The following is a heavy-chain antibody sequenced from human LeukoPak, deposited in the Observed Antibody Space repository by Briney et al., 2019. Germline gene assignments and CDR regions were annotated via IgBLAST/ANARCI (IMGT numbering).Heavy chain of an antibody. V-gene: IGHV3-30*04. D-gene: IGHD3-10*01. CDR3: ARDRVAISSYYGMDV. Sequence: GRSLRLSCAASGFTFSSYAMHWVRQAPGKGLEWVAVISYDGSNKYYADSVKGRFTISRDNSKNTLYLQMNSLRAEDTAVYYCARDRVAISSYYGMDVWGQGTTVTVSS. CDR1: GFTFSSYA. J-gene: IGHJ6*02. CDR2: ISYDGSNK.